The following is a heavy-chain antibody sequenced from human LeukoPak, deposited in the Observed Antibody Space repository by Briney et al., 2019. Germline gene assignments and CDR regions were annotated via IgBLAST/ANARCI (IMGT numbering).Heavy chain of an antibody. V-gene: IGHV3-7*03. Sequence: PGGSLRLSCAASGFTFSSYWMSWVRQAPGKGLEWVANIKQDGSEKYYVDSVKGRFTISRDNAKNSLYLQMNSLRAEDTAVYYCARDRVSHARGILRGVFDYWGQGPLITVSS. CDR3: ARDRVSHARGILRGVFDY. J-gene: IGHJ4*02. CDR1: GFTFSSYW. CDR2: IKQDGSEK. D-gene: IGHD3-10*01.